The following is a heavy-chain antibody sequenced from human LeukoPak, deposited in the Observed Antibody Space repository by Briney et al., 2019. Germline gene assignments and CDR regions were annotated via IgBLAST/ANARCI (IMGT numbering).Heavy chain of an antibody. D-gene: IGHD5-18*01. Sequence: GRSLRLSCAASGFTFSSYGMHWVRQAPGKGLEWVAVISYDGSNKYYADSVKGRFTISRDNSKNTLYLQMNSLRAEDTAVYYCAKDPLRRGYSYGHGVDYWGQGTLVTVSS. J-gene: IGHJ4*02. CDR3: AKDPLRRGYSYGHGVDY. V-gene: IGHV3-30*18. CDR2: ISYDGSNK. CDR1: GFTFSSYG.